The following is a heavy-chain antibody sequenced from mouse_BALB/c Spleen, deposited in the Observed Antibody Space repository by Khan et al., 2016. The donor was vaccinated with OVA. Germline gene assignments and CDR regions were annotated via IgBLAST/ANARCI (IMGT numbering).Heavy chain of an antibody. D-gene: IGHD2-4*01. V-gene: IGHV1S81*02. CDR2: INPSNGRT. CDR3: ASSTMITTEFFY. J-gene: IGHJ3*01. CDR1: GYTFSSYW. Sequence: QVQLQQSGAELVKPGASVQLSCKASGYTFSSYWMLWVKQRPGQGLEWIGEINPSNGRTNYNEKFKSKATLTVDKSSSTAYMQLSSLPSEDSAVYYFASSTMITTEFFYWGQGTLVTVSA.